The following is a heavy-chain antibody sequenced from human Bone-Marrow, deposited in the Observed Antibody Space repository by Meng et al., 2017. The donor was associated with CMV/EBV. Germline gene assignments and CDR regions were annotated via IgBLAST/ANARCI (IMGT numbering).Heavy chain of an antibody. V-gene: IGHV1-8*03. J-gene: IGHJ4*02. CDR1: GYTFTSYD. D-gene: IGHD1-26*01. Sequence: SVKVSCKASGYTFTSYDINWVRQATGQGLEWMGWMNPNSGNTGYAQKFQGRVTITRNTSISTAYMELSSLRSEDTAVYYCARAPSGWGAGFDYWGQGTLVTVSS. CDR3: ARAPSGWGAGFDY. CDR2: MNPNSGNT.